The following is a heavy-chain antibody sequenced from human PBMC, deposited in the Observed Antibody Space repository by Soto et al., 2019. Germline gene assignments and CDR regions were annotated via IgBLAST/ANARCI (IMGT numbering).Heavy chain of an antibody. CDR1: GGSISSGSYY. CDR3: VIFGVVIGYGMDV. Sequence: PSETLSLTCTVSGGSISSGSYYWGWIRQPPGKGLEWIGSIYYSGSTYYNPSLKSRVTISVDTSKNQFSLKLSSVTAADTAVYYCVIFGVVIGYGMDVWGQGTTVTVSS. D-gene: IGHD3-3*01. CDR2: IYYSGST. J-gene: IGHJ6*02. V-gene: IGHV4-39*01.